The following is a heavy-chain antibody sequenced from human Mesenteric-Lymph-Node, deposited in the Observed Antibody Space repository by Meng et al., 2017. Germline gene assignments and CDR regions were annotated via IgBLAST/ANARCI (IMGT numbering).Heavy chain of an antibody. J-gene: IGHJ4*02. CDR2: IKQDGSEK. D-gene: IGHD1-26*01. CDR3: ARLVHTNSGSYTIDY. Sequence: GESLKISCAASGFTFSSYWMSWVRQAPGKGLEWVANIKQDGSEKYYVDSVKGRFTISRDNAKNSLYLQMNSLRAEDTAVYYCARLVHTNSGSYTIDYWGQGTLVTVSS. CDR1: GFTFSSYW. V-gene: IGHV3-7*01.